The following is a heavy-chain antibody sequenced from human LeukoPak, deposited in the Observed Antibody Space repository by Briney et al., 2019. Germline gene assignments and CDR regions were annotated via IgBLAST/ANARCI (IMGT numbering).Heavy chain of an antibody. CDR1: GFTFSSYE. CDR2: ISSSGSTI. Sequence: GGSLRLSCAASGFTFSSYEMNWVRQAPGKGLEWVSYISSSGSTIYYADSVKGRFTISRDNAKNSLYLQMNSLRAEDTAVYYCARGQLLWFGSQPDYWGQGTLVTVSS. D-gene: IGHD3-10*01. CDR3: ARGQLLWFGSQPDY. J-gene: IGHJ4*02. V-gene: IGHV3-48*03.